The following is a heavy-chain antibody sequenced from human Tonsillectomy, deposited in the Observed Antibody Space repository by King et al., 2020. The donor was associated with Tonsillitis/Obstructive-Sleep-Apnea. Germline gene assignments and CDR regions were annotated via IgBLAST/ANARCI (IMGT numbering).Heavy chain of an antibody. J-gene: IGHJ4*02. CDR1: GFTFSSYE. D-gene: IGHD6-6*01. CDR2: ISSSGSTI. CDR3: ARVGSSLRIYYFDY. Sequence: VQLVESGGGLVQPGGSLRLSCAASGFTFSSYEMNWVRQAPGKGLEWVSYISSSGSTIYYADSVKGRFTISRDNAKNSLYLQMNSLRAEDTAVYYCARVGSSLRIYYFDYWGQGTLVTVSS. V-gene: IGHV3-48*03.